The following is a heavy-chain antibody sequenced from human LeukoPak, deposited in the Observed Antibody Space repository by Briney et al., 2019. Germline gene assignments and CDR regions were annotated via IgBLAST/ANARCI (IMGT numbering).Heavy chain of an antibody. CDR1: GYAFTNYG. V-gene: IGHV1-18*01. J-gene: IGHJ1*01. CDR3: ARGGSSWPAEYFRH. Sequence: GASVKVSCKASGYAFTNYGINWVRQAPGQGLEWVGWISAYNGDTKFAQNFQHRVTLTSDTSTTTAYLELRSLRSDDTAMYFCARGGSSWPAEYFRHWGQGTLVTVS. D-gene: IGHD6-13*01. CDR2: ISAYNGDT.